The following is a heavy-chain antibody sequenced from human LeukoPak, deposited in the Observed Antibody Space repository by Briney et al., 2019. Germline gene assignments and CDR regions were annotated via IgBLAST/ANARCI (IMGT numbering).Heavy chain of an antibody. D-gene: IGHD3-16*02. J-gene: IGHJ4*02. CDR1: GDSISSGSFY. Sequence: SETLSLTCTVSGDSISSGSFYWSWIRQAAGKGLEWIGRVSSSGRTTYNPSLKSRLTISITTSKNQFSLKVTSVTASDTALYYCARDWFTRLGELSPDRAFDYWGQGTLVTVSS. CDR2: VSSSGRT. V-gene: IGHV4-61*02. CDR3: ARDWFTRLGELSPDRAFDY.